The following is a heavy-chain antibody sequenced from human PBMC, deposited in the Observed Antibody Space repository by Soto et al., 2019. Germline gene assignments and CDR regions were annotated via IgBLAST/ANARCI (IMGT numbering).Heavy chain of an antibody. V-gene: IGHV3-21*01. CDR1: GFTFTRVS. CDR3: ARLAY. Sequence: PXGSLRLACEAAGFTFTRVSINWVRQVPGKGLEWVASISSGSSDTLYADSVKGRFIISRDNAQNSLFLQMNTLRPEETAMYYCARLAYWGPGTQVTVSS. J-gene: IGHJ4*02. CDR2: ISSGSSDT.